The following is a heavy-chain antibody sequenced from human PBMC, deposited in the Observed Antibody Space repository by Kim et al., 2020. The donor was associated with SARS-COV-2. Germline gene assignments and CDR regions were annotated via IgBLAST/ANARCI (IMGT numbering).Heavy chain of an antibody. D-gene: IGHD6-13*01. CDR1: GFTVSSNY. Sequence: GGSLRLSCAASGFTVSSNYMSWVRQAPGKGLEWVSVIYSGGSTYYADSVKGRFTISRDNSKNTLYLQMNSLRAEDTAVYYCAREGTRKGRGLTAAGRDYWGQGTLVTVSS. CDR2: IYSGGST. CDR3: AREGTRKGRGLTAAGRDY. J-gene: IGHJ4*02. V-gene: IGHV3-66*01.